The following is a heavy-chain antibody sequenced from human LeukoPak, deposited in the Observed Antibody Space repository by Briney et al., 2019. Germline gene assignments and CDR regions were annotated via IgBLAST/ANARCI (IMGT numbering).Heavy chain of an antibody. V-gene: IGHV3-74*01. CDR1: GYTFSSYW. Sequence: QPGGSLRLSCAASGYTFSSYWMHWVRQAPGKGLVWVSRIDSDGRTITYADSVKGRFTISRDNAKNSLYLQMNSLRAEDTAVYYCARWSNNYYDPDSWGQGTLVTVSS. D-gene: IGHD3-22*01. J-gene: IGHJ5*02. CDR3: ARWSNNYYDPDS. CDR2: IDSDGRTI.